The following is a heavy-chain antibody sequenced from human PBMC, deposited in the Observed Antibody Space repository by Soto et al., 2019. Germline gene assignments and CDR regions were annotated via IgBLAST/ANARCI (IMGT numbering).Heavy chain of an antibody. Sequence: QLQLQESGPGLVKPSETLSLTCTVSGGSISNNNDFWGWIRQAPGKGLVWIATIHYSGNTNYYNPSLKSRVTISGDSSKNQFSLKLSSVTAADTAVYYCARRTPHSGYIWGHGTMVTVSS. J-gene: IGHJ3*02. V-gene: IGHV4-39*01. CDR3: ARRTPHSGYI. CDR2: IHYSGNTN. CDR1: GGSISNNNDF. D-gene: IGHD3-22*01.